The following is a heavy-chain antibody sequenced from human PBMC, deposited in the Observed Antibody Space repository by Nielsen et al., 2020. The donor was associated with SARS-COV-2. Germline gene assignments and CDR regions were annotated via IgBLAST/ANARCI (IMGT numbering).Heavy chain of an antibody. J-gene: IGHJ6*02. V-gene: IGHV4-59*12. CDR1: GGSISSYY. D-gene: IGHD2-15*01. CDR2: IYYSGST. Sequence: SETLSLTCTVSGGSISSYYWSWIRQPPGKGLEWIGYIYYSGSTNYNPSLKSRVTISRDNAKNSLYLQMNSLRAEDTAVYYCARDQMYRYCSGGSCYPYYYYGMDVWGQGTTVTVSS. CDR3: ARDQMYRYCSGGSCYPYYYYGMDV.